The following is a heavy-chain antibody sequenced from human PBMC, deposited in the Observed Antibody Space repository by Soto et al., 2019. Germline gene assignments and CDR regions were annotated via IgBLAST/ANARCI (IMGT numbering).Heavy chain of an antibody. D-gene: IGHD3-3*01. CDR3: ARSWSGSTSGRVDV. V-gene: IGHV3-9*01. J-gene: IGHJ6*02. Sequence: EVQLVESGGGLVHPGRSLRLSCVASGFTFDDHVMNWVRQVPVKGLEWVGHISWNGYSIGYGGSVRGRFTISRDNAQNTIYLQMNNLRSEDTALYYCARSWSGSTSGRVDVWGRGTTVTVSS. CDR2: ISWNGYSI. CDR1: GFTFDDHV.